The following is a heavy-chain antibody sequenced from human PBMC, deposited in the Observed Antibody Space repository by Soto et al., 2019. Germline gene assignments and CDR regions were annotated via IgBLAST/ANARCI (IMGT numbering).Heavy chain of an antibody. CDR1: GDSFTSYW. CDR2: IYPGDSDT. J-gene: IGHJ3*02. D-gene: IGHD2-8*01. Sequence: PGESLKISCQGSGDSFTSYWISWVRQMPGKGLEWMGIIYPGDSDTRYSPSFQGQVTFSADKSISTAYLQWSSLKASDTAIYYCARKGLYLPNEDALDIWGLGTMVTVSS. V-gene: IGHV5-51*01. CDR3: ARKGLYLPNEDALDI.